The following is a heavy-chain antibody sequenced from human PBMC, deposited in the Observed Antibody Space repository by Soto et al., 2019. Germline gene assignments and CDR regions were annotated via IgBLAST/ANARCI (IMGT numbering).Heavy chain of an antibody. V-gene: IGHV1-2*02. CDR1: GYSFTAYY. J-gene: IGHJ4*01. Sequence: GASVKVSCKASGYSFTAYYIHWVRQAPGQGLEWMGWVNPNTGGTKYAQKFQDAVTMTRDTSITTAYMELSRLRSEDTAVYYCARKLAYCACECYNETIDYWG. D-gene: IGHD2-21*01. CDR3: ARKLAYCACECYNETIDY. CDR2: VNPNTGGT.